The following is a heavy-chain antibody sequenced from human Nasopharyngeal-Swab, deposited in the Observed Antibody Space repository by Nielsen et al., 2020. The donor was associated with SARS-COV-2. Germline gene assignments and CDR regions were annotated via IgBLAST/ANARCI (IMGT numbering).Heavy chain of an antibody. J-gene: IGHJ6*02. V-gene: IGHV4-59*01. CDR2: IYYSGST. CDR3: ARAPGDFWSGYPRDYYYYGMDV. D-gene: IGHD3-3*01. Sequence: WIRQPPGKGLEWIGYIYYSGSTNYSPSLKSRVTISVDTSKNQFSLKLSSVTAADTAVYYCARAPGDFWSGYPRDYYYYGMDVWGQGTTVTVSS.